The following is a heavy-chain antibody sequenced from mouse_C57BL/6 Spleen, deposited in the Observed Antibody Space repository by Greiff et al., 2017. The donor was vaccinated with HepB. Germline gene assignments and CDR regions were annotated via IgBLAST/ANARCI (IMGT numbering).Heavy chain of an antibody. V-gene: IGHV14-3*01. CDR2: IDPANGNT. Sequence: EVQRVESVAELVRPGASVKLSCTASGFNIKNTYMHWVKQRPEQGLEWIGRIDPANGNTKYAPKFQGKATITADTSSNTAYLQLSSLTSEDTAIYYCARSSSSGYEGYYAMDYWGQGTSVTVSS. CDR3: ARSSSSGYEGYYAMDY. D-gene: IGHD3-2*02. J-gene: IGHJ4*01. CDR1: GFNIKNTY.